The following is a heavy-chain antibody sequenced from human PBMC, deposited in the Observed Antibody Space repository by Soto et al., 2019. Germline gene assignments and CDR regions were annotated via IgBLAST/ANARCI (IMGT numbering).Heavy chain of an antibody. CDR2: ISYDGSNK. V-gene: IGHV3-30*18. J-gene: IGHJ3*02. CDR3: AKDLGGGDYPDAFDI. Sequence: QVQLVESGGGVVQPGRSLRLSCAASGFTFSSFCMHWVRQAPGKGLEWVAVISYDGSNKYYVDSVKGRLTISRDNSKNTLYLQMNSLRAEDTAVYYCAKDLGGGDYPDAFDIWGQGTMVTVSS. D-gene: IGHD2-21*01. CDR1: GFTFSSFC.